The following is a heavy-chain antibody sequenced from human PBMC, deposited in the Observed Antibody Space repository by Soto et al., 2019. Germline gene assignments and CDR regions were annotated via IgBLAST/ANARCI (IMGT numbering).Heavy chain of an antibody. CDR3: ARDGGDDIVVVPAANWFDP. D-gene: IGHD2-2*01. V-gene: IGHV1-18*04. Sequence: ASVKVSCKASGYTFTSYGISWVRQAPGQGLEWMGWISAYNGNTNYAQKLQGRVTMTTDTSTSTAYMELRSLRSDDTAVYYCARDGGDDIVVVPAANWFDPWGQGTLVTV. J-gene: IGHJ5*02. CDR1: GYTFTSYG. CDR2: ISAYNGNT.